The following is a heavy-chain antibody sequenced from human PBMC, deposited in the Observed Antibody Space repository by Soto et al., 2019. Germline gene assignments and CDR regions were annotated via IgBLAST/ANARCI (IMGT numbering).Heavy chain of an antibody. D-gene: IGHD3-22*01. Sequence: ASVKVSCKASGGTFSSYAISWVRQAPGQGLEWMGGIIPIFGTANYAQKLQGRVTITADESTSTAYMELSSVRSEVTAVYYCARDPRSYDSSGSDAFDIWGQGTMVTVSS. CDR1: GGTFSSYA. J-gene: IGHJ3*02. V-gene: IGHV1-69*13. CDR3: ARDPRSYDSSGSDAFDI. CDR2: IIPIFGTA.